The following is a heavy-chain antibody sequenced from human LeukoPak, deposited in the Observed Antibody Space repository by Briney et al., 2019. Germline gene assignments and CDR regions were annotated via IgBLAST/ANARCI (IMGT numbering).Heavy chain of an antibody. Sequence: SETLSLTCTVSGVSISSYYWSWIRQPPGRGLEWIGYIYYSGSTNYNPSLKSRVTISVDTSKNQFSLKLSSVTAADTAVYYCASTTVTPRLFDIWGQGTMVTVSS. D-gene: IGHD4-17*01. CDR2: IYYSGST. CDR1: GVSISSYY. J-gene: IGHJ3*02. CDR3: ASTTVTPRLFDI. V-gene: IGHV4-59*08.